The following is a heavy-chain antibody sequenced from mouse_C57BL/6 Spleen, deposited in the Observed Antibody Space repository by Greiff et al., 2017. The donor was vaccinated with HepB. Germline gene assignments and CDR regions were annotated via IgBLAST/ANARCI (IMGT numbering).Heavy chain of an antibody. J-gene: IGHJ2*01. CDR1: GFTFSSYA. V-gene: IGHV5-4*01. D-gene: IGHD2-3*01. CDR3: ARDVWLLRYFDY. Sequence: EVKLEESGGGLVKPGGSLKLSCAASGFTFSSYAMSWVRQTPEKRLEWVATISDGGSYTYYPDNVKGRSTISRDNAKNNLYLQMSHLKSEDTAMYYCARDVWLLRYFDYWGQGTTLTVSS. CDR2: ISDGGSYT.